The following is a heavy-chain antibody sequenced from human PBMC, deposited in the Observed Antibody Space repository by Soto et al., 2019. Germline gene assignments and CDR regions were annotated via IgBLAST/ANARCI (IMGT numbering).Heavy chain of an antibody. CDR1: GDSVSSNSAA. D-gene: IGHD2-2*01. J-gene: IGHJ6*02. Sequence: SQTLSLICAISGDSVSSNSAAWNWIRQSPSRGLEWLGRTYYRSKWYNDYAVSVKSRITINPDTSKNQFSLQLNSVTPEDTAVYYCARGGVPAAFYYYYGMDVWGQGTTVTVSS. V-gene: IGHV6-1*01. CDR2: TYYRSKWYN. CDR3: ARGGVPAAFYYYYGMDV.